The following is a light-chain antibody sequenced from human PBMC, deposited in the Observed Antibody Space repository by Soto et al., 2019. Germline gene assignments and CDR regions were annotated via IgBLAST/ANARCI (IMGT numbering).Light chain of an antibody. CDR3: QQFNSWPRVT. V-gene: IGKV3D-15*01. CDR1: QGVSTS. J-gene: IGKJ5*01. Sequence: EIVMTQSPATLSVSPGERATLSCRASQGVSTSLAWYQQKPGQAPRLLIFGASTRATGIPARFSGSGSGTEFTLTISSLQSEDFAVYYCQQFNSWPRVTFGQGTRLLIK. CDR2: GAS.